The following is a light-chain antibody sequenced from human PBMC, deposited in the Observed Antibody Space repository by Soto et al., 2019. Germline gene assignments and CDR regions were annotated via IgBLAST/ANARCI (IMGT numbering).Light chain of an antibody. J-gene: IGLJ2*01. CDR1: SSDVGAYQY. CDR3: CSYAGRYTRI. V-gene: IGLV2-11*01. CDR2: DVN. Sequence: QSALTQPRSVSGSPGQSVTISCTGTSSDVGAYQYVSWYQQHPGKAPKLMVYDVNKRPSGVPDRFSGSKSSDTASLTIFGLQAEDEADYYCCSYAGRYTRIFGGGTKLTVL.